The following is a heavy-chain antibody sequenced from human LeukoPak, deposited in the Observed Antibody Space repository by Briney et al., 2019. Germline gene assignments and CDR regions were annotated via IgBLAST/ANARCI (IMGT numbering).Heavy chain of an antibody. Sequence: SVKVSCKASGGTFSSYAISWVRQAPGQGLEWMGGIIPIFGTANYARKFQGRVTITADESTSTAYMELSSLRSEDTAVYYCARKTMVRGGEYYYGMDVWGKGTTVTVSS. J-gene: IGHJ6*04. V-gene: IGHV1-69*13. CDR2: IIPIFGTA. CDR1: GGTFSSYA. D-gene: IGHD3-10*01. CDR3: ARKTMVRGGEYYYGMDV.